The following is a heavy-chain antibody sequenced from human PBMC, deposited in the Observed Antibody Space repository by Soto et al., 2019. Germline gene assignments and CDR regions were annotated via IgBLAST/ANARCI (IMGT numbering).Heavy chain of an antibody. CDR2: TYYRSKWYN. CDR3: ARVSELLTKRGYSGRSIDY. D-gene: IGHD5-12*01. J-gene: IGHJ4*02. V-gene: IGHV6-1*01. Sequence: SKTLSLTCAISGDSVSSNSAAWNWIRQSPSRGLEWLGRTYYRSKWYNDYAVSVKSRITINPDTSKNQFSLQLNSVTPEDTAVYYCARVSELLTKRGYSGRSIDYWGQGTLVTVSS. CDR1: GDSVSSNSAA.